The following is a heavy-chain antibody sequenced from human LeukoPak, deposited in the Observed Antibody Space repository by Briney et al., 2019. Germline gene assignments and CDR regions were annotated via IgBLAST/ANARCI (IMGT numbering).Heavy chain of an antibody. J-gene: IGHJ4*02. CDR2: ISYDGSNK. CDR3: AKDGFPGPSYYFDY. Sequence: GGSLRLSCAASGFTFSSYGMHWVRQAPGKGLEWVAVISYDGSNKYYADSVKGRFTISRDNSKNTLYLQMNSLRAEDTAVYYCAKDGFPGPSYYFDYWGQGTLVTVSS. D-gene: IGHD1-14*01. CDR1: GFTFSSYG. V-gene: IGHV3-30*18.